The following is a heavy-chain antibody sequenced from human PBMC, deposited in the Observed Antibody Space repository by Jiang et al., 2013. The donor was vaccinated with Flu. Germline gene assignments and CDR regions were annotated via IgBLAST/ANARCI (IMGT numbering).Heavy chain of an antibody. CDR3: ARHESYYYYYGMDV. J-gene: IGHJ6*02. CDR1: GFTFSSST. Sequence: SGAEVKKPGTSVKVSCKASGFTFSSSTMQWVRQARGQRLEWIGWIVVGSGDTNYAQNFQERVTITRDMSTSTAYMELSSLRSEDTAVYYCARHESYYYYYGMDVWGQGTTVTVSS. CDR2: IVVGSGDT. V-gene: IGHV1-58*02.